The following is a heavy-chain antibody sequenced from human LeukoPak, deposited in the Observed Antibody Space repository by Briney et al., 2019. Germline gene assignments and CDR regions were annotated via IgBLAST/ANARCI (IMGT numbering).Heavy chain of an antibody. J-gene: IGHJ4*02. V-gene: IGHV3-30*02. D-gene: IGHD3-16*01. Sequence: GGSLRLSCAASGFTFCNYCMHWVRQAPGKGLEWVAFIRYDGSKKYFGVSVKGRFTIARDNSKNTLYLQMNTLRDEDTAVYYCAKGDLYVGFDYWGQGTLVTVSS. CDR3: AKGDLYVGFDY. CDR2: IRYDGSKK. CDR1: GFTFCNYC.